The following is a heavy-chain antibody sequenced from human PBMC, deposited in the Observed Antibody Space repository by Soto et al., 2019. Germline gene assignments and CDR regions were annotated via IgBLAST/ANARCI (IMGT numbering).Heavy chain of an antibody. CDR1: GYTFVAFD. J-gene: IGHJ4*02. CDR3: VRQAGGASTPGDDY. CDR2: LNPDTGDT. D-gene: IGHD2-15*01. V-gene: IGHV1-8*01. Sequence: QVQLVQSGAEVKKPGSSVKVSCKASGYTFVAFDIAWVRQASGHVLEWVGWLNPDTGDTAYKREFQGRLSMTRDTSIITVYMELSRLTPDDTAMYFCVRQAGGASTPGDDYWGQGTRVTVS.